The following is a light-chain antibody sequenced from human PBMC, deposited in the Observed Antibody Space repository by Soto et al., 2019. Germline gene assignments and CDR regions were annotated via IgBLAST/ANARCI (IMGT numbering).Light chain of an antibody. CDR2: SDN. CDR3: AAWDVSLLV. CDR1: SSNIGTNT. V-gene: IGLV1-44*01. J-gene: IGLJ2*01. Sequence: QAVLTQPPSASGTPGQRVTISCSGSSSNIGTNTVIWYQQLPGAAPKLLIYSDNQLPSGVPDRFSGSQSGTSASLAISGLQSEDEADYYCAAWDVSLLVFGGGTKVTVL.